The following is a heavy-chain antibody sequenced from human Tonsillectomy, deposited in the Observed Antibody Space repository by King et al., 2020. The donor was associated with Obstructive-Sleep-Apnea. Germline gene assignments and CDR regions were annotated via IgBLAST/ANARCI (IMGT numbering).Heavy chain of an antibody. Sequence: VQLVESGGGLVQPGRSLRLSCTASGFTFGDYVMSWFRKAPGNGLEWVGFIRRKAYGGTTEYVASVKGRFTISRDDSKSIAYLQRTSLKTEDTAVYYCTSDCSSISCSGFSAFDIWGQGTMVTVSS. CDR3: TSDCSSISCSGFSAFDI. V-gene: IGHV3-49*03. CDR1: GFTFGDYV. CDR2: IRRKAYGGTT. D-gene: IGHD2-2*01. J-gene: IGHJ3*02.